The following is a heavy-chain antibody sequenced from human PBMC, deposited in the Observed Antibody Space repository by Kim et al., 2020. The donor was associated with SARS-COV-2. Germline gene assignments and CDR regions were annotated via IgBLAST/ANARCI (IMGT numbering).Heavy chain of an antibody. CDR3: ARGAPDTAMVDY. Sequence: SETLSLTCAVYGGSFSGYYWSWIRQPPGKGLEWIGEINHSGSTNYNPSLKSRVTISVDTSKNQFSLKLSSVTAADTAVYYCARGAPDTAMVDYWGQGTLVTVSS. CDR1: GGSFSGYY. J-gene: IGHJ4*02. V-gene: IGHV4-34*01. CDR2: INHSGST. D-gene: IGHD5-18*01.